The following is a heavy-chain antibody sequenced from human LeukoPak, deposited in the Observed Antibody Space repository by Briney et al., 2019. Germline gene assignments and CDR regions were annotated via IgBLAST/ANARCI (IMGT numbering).Heavy chain of an antibody. CDR2: IIPIFGTA. CDR1: GGTFSSYA. CDR3: ARGQWLRPYYYYGMDV. V-gene: IGHV1-69*06. Sequence: GASVKVSCKASGGTFSSYAISWVRQAPGQGLEWMGGIIPIFGTANYAQKFQGRVTITADKSTSTAYMELSSLRSEDTAVYYCARGQWLRPYYYYGMDVWGKGTTVTVFS. J-gene: IGHJ6*04. D-gene: IGHD5-12*01.